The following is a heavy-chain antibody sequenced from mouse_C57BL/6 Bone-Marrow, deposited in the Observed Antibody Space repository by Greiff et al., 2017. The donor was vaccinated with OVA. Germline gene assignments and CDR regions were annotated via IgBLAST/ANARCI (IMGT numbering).Heavy chain of an antibody. D-gene: IGHD2-4*01. Sequence: VHVKQSGPELVKPGASVKISCKASGYSFTGYYMNWVKQSPEKSLEWIGEINPSTGGTTYNQKFKAKATLTVDKSSSTAYMQLKSLTSEDSAVYYCASDYDYAMDYWGQGTSVTVSS. J-gene: IGHJ4*01. CDR1: GYSFTGYY. CDR3: ASDYDYAMDY. V-gene: IGHV1-42*01. CDR2: INPSTGGT.